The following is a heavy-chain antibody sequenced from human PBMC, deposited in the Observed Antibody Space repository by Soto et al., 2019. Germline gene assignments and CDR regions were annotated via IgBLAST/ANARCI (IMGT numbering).Heavy chain of an antibody. Sequence: ETLSLTCTVSGGSISSYYWSWIRQPPGKGLEWIGYIYYSGSTNYNPSLKSRVTISVDTSKNQFSLKLSSVTAADTAVYYCAREMATIKGDWFDPWGQGTLVTVSS. J-gene: IGHJ5*02. D-gene: IGHD5-12*01. CDR3: AREMATIKGDWFDP. CDR1: GGSISSYY. V-gene: IGHV4-59*01. CDR2: IYYSGST.